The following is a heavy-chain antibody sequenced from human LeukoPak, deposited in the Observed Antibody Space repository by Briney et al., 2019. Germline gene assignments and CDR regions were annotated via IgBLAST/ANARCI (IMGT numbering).Heavy chain of an antibody. CDR2: VLFDGGEK. J-gene: IGHJ4*02. V-gene: IGHV3-30*02. CDR3: AKDLANAYTSDY. D-gene: IGHD2-8*01. CDR1: GFSFSSYA. Sequence: GGSLRLSCAASGFSFSSYAMYWVRQAPGKRLDWVAFVLFDGGEKYYADSVKGRFTVSRDNSKSTLYLLLNSLRAEDTGVYYCAKDLANAYTSDYWGQGTLVTVSS.